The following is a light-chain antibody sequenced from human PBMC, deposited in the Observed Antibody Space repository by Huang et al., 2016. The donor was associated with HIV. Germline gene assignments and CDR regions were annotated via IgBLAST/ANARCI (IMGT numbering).Light chain of an antibody. CDR1: QDISSW. CDR2: STS. Sequence: IQLTQSPSSVSASEGDTVRITCRASQDISSWLAWYQQKPREAPQLLIHSTSILQSGVPSRLNGSGSGTDFFLTINSLRPDDFATYYCQQANMYPRSFGQGTRLDIK. J-gene: IGKJ5*01. CDR3: QQANMYPRS. V-gene: IGKV1-12*01.